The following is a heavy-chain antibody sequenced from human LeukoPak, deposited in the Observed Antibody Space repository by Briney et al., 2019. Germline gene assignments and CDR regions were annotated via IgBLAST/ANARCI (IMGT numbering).Heavy chain of an antibody. D-gene: IGHD3-3*01. V-gene: IGHV3-48*01. CDR1: GFTFSSYS. CDR3: ARDLDFWAAYYFDY. CDR2: ISSSSSTI. J-gene: IGHJ4*02. Sequence: PGGSLRLSCAASGFTFSSYSMNWVRQAPGKGLEWVSYISSSSSTIYYADSVKGRFTIARDNAKNLLYLQMNSLRAEDTAVYYCARDLDFWAAYYFDYWGQGTLVTVSS.